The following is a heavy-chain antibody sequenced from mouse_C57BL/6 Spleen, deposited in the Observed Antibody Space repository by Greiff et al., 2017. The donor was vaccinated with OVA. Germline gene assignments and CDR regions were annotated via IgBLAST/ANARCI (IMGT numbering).Heavy chain of an antibody. CDR3: ARAAGTWDYAMDY. Sequence: VQLQQSGAELVRPGTSVKVSCKASGYAFTNYLIELVKQRPGQGLEWIGVINPGSGGTNYNEKFKGKATLTADKSSSTAYMQLSSLTSEDSAVFFCARAAGTWDYAMDYWGQGTSVTVSS. J-gene: IGHJ4*01. D-gene: IGHD4-1*01. V-gene: IGHV1-54*01. CDR2: INPGSGGT. CDR1: GYAFTNYL.